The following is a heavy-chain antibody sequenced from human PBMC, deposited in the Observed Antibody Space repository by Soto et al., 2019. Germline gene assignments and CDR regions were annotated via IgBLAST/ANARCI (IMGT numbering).Heavy chain of an antibody. CDR1: GYRFASYG. CDR2: ISAYNGNT. Sequence: QVQLVQSGAEVKKPGASVKVSCKASGYRFASYGISWVRQAPGQGLEWMGWISAYNGNTNYVQKFQGRVTMTTDTSTNTADMELRSLRSDDTAVYYCARRSSTNYYYGMDVWGQGTTVTVSS. J-gene: IGHJ6*02. CDR3: ARRSSTNYYYGMDV. D-gene: IGHD2-2*01. V-gene: IGHV1-18*04.